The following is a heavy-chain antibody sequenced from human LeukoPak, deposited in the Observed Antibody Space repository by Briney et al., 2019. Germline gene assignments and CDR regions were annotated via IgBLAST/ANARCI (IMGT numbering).Heavy chain of an antibody. Sequence: SQTLSLTCTVSGGSISSGGYYWSWIRQHPGKGLEWIGYIYYSGSANYNPSLKSRVTISVDTSKNQFSLKLSSVTAADTAVYYCARHSGGHYDSSGYYDYWGQGTLVTVSS. D-gene: IGHD3-22*01. CDR3: ARHSGGHYDSSGYYDY. CDR1: GGSISSGGYY. CDR2: IYYSGSA. J-gene: IGHJ4*02. V-gene: IGHV4-61*08.